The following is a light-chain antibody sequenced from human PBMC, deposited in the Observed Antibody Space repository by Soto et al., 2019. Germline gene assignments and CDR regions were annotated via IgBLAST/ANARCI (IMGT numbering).Light chain of an antibody. CDR2: GAS. CDR3: QQYGSSRLT. V-gene: IGKV3-20*01. Sequence: EIVLTQSPSTLSLSPGERATLSCRASQSVSSTYLAWYQQKPGQAPRLLIYGASSRATGIPDRFSGSGYGTDFTLIISRLEPEDFAVYYCQQYGSSRLTFGGGTKVDIK. CDR1: QSVSSTY. J-gene: IGKJ4*01.